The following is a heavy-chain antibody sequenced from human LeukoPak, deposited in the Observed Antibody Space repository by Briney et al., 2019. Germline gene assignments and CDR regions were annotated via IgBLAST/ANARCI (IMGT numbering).Heavy chain of an antibody. CDR2: INPNSGGT. Sequence: ASVKVSCKASGYTFTGYYMHWVRQAPGQGLEWMGWINPNSGGTNYAQKFQGRVTMTRDTSISTAYMELSRLRSVDTAVYYCARGMTTVTTGGYWGQGTLVTVSS. CDR1: GYTFTGYY. J-gene: IGHJ4*02. CDR3: ARGMTTVTTGGY. V-gene: IGHV1-2*02. D-gene: IGHD4-17*01.